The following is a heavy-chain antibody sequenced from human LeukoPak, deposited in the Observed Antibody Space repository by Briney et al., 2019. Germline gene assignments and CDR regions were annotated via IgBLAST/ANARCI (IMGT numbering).Heavy chain of an antibody. D-gene: IGHD6-13*01. Sequence: GGSLRLPCAASGFTFSSYGRHWVRQAPGKGLEWVVVISYDGSNKYYADSVKGRFTISRDNSKNTLYLQMNSLRAEDTAVYYCAKDRYAQQLVSYFDYWGQGTLVTVSS. CDR1: GFTFSSYG. V-gene: IGHV3-30*18. J-gene: IGHJ4*02. CDR2: ISYDGSNK. CDR3: AKDRYAQQLVSYFDY.